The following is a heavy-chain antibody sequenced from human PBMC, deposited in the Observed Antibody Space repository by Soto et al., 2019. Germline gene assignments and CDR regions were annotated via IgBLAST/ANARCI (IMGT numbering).Heavy chain of an antibody. Sequence: EVQLVESVGGLVQPGGSLRLSCAASGFTFSSYWMHWVRQAPGKGLVWVSRINSDGSSTSYADSVKGRFTISRDNAMNTLYLQMNSLRAEDTAVYYCARAPYYYDSSGYYYDYYGMDVWGQGTTVTVSS. CDR3: ARAPYYYDSSGYYYDYYGMDV. J-gene: IGHJ6*02. CDR2: INSDGSST. CDR1: GFTFSSYW. V-gene: IGHV3-74*01. D-gene: IGHD3-22*01.